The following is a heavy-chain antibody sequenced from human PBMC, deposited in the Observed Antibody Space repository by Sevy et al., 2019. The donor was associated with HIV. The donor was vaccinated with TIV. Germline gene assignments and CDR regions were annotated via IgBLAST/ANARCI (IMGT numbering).Heavy chain of an antibody. CDR2: ISYDGSNK. V-gene: IGHV3-30*03. Sequence: GGSLRLSCVVSGISFTTSGMHWVRQAPGKGLEWVALISYDGSNKYYADSVRGRFAISRDNSKNTLYLQMNSLRPEDTAIYYCAREGQLWFVYYFDNWGQGTLVTVSS. CDR1: GISFTTSG. J-gene: IGHJ4*02. D-gene: IGHD3-10*01. CDR3: AREGQLWFVYYFDN.